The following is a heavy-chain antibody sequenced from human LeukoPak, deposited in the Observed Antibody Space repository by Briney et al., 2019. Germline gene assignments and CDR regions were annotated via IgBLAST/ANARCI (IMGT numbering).Heavy chain of an antibody. D-gene: IGHD2-8*02. Sequence: SGPTLVNPSQPLRLTCTFSGFSFSSGGVGVGWIRQPPVKALEWLGVIYENDEKLYSSSLQNRLTITKDTSRNQVVLTMANMDPVDTATYYCAHRHRGVASDIWGQGTMVTVSS. J-gene: IGHJ3*02. CDR3: AHRHRGVASDI. CDR2: IYENDEK. V-gene: IGHV2-5*01. CDR1: GFSFSSGGVG.